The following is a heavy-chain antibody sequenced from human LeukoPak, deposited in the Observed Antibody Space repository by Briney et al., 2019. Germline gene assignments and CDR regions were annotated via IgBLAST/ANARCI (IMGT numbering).Heavy chain of an antibody. J-gene: IGHJ4*02. CDR3: ARDRRLGRDGRHSSSRLWFGY. D-gene: IGHD6-6*01. CDR1: GYTFTSYG. V-gene: IGHV1-18*01. CDR2: ISAYNGNT. Sequence: ASVKVSCKASGYTFTSYGISWVRQAPGQGLEWMGWISAYNGNTNYVQKLQGRVTMTTDTSTSTAYMELRSLRSDDTAVYYCARDRRLGRDGRHSSSRLWFGYWGQGTLVTVSS.